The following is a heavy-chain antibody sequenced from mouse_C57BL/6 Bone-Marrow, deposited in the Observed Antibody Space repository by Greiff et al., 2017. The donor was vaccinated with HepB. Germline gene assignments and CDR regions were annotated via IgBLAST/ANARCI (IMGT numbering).Heavy chain of an antibody. J-gene: IGHJ2*01. CDR3: ARGWVRGYFDY. D-gene: IGHD2-2*01. CDR1: GYTFTSYW. Sequence: VQLQQSGAELVRPGSSVKLSCKASGYTFTSYWMHWVKQRPIQGLEWIGNIDPSDSETHYNQKFKDKATLTVDKSSSTAYMQLSSLTSEDSAVYYGARGWVRGYFDYWGQGTTLTVSS. V-gene: IGHV1-52*01. CDR2: IDPSDSET.